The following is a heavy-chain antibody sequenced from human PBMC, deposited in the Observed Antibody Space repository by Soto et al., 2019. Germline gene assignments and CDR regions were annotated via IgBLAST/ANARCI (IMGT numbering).Heavy chain of an antibody. CDR1: GYTFTGYY. J-gene: IGHJ6*03. Sequence: QVQLVQSGAEVKKPGASVKVSCKASGYTFTGYYMHWVRQAPGQGLEWMGWINPNSGGTNYAQKFQGWVTMTRDTSISTDYMELSWLRSDDTAVYYCARGPYYDFWSGYYSRLWEYYMDVWGKGTTVTVSS. V-gene: IGHV1-2*04. CDR2: INPNSGGT. D-gene: IGHD3-3*01. CDR3: ARGPYYDFWSGYYSRLWEYYMDV.